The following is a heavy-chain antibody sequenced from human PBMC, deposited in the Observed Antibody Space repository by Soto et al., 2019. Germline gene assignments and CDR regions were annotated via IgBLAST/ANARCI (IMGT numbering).Heavy chain of an antibody. CDR2: IIPIFGTA. J-gene: IGHJ4*02. CDR3: ARVAGVYYYDSSGYRFDY. V-gene: IGHV1-69*01. CDR1: GGTFSSYA. Sequence: QVQLVQSGAEVKKPGSSVKVSCKASGGTFSSYAISWVRQAPGQGLEWMGGIIPIFGTANYAQKFQGRVTITADESTSTAYMELSSLRSEDTAVYCCARVAGVYYYDSSGYRFDYWGQGSLVTVT. D-gene: IGHD3-22*01.